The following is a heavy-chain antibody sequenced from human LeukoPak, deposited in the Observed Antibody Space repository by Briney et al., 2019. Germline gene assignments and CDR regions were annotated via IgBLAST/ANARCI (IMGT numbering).Heavy chain of an antibody. V-gene: IGHV1-69*04. Sequence: SVKVSCKASGGTFSSYAISWVRQAPGQGLEWMGRIIPIFGIANYAQKFQGRITITADKSTSTAYMELSSLRSEDTAVYYCARDHTGITIFGGSWFDPWGQGTLVTVSS. J-gene: IGHJ5*02. D-gene: IGHD3-3*01. CDR1: GGTFSSYA. CDR2: IIPIFGIA. CDR3: ARDHTGITIFGGSWFDP.